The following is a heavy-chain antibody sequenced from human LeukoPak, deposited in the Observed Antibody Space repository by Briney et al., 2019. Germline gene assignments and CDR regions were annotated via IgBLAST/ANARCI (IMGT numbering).Heavy chain of an antibody. Sequence: SETLSLTCTVSGGSISSSSYYWGWIRQPPGKGLEWIGSIYHSGSTYYNPSLKSRVTISVDTSKNQFSLKLSSVTAADTAVYYCAGPSGYCSSTSCPFDYWGQGTLVTVSS. CDR2: IYHSGST. CDR1: GGSISSSSYY. V-gene: IGHV4-39*01. J-gene: IGHJ4*02. D-gene: IGHD2-2*01. CDR3: AGPSGYCSSTSCPFDY.